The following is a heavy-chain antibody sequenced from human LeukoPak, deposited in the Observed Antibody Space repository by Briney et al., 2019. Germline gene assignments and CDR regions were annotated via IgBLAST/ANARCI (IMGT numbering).Heavy chain of an antibody. CDR1: GFIFSSYE. V-gene: IGHV3-48*03. D-gene: IGHD4-23*01. CDR3: ARDSYYGGTQDY. Sequence: SGGSLRLTCAASGFIFSSYEMNWVRQAPGKRLEWVSYISTRGGTIYYADSVKGRFTISRDNAKNSLYLQMNSLRAEDTAVYYCARDSYYGGTQDYWGQGTLVTVSS. J-gene: IGHJ4*02. CDR2: ISTRGGTI.